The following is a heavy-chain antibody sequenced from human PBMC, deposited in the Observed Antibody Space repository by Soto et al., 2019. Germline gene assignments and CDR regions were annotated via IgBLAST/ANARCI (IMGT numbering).Heavy chain of an antibody. CDR2: IWYDGSNK. CDR1: GFTFSSYG. V-gene: IGHV3-33*01. D-gene: IGHD2-2*01. J-gene: IGHJ6*02. Sequence: QVQLVESGGGVVQPGRSLRLSCAASGFTFSSYGMHWVRQAPGKGLEWVAVIWYDGSNKYYADSVKGRFTISRDNSKNTLYLQMNSLRAEDTAVYYCARKECSSTSCYGYYYGMDVWGQGTRVTVSS. CDR3: ARKECSSTSCYGYYYGMDV.